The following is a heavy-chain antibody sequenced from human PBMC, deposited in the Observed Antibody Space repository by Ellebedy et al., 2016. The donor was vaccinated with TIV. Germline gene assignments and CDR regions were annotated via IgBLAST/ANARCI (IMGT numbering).Heavy chain of an antibody. Sequence: GGSLRLAXAASGFTFSSYAMSWVSQAPGKGLEWVSGISGSGGSIHYADSVKGRFTISRDNSKNTLYLQMNSLRAEDTAVYYCAKRNGGIAAFEGGYWGQGTLVTVSS. CDR3: AKRNGGIAAFEGGY. V-gene: IGHV3-23*01. CDR2: ISGSGGSI. D-gene: IGHD6-25*01. CDR1: GFTFSSYA. J-gene: IGHJ4*02.